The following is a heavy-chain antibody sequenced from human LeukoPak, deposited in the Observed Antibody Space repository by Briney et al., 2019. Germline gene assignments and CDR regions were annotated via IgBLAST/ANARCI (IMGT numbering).Heavy chain of an antibody. CDR1: GGSFSGYY. CDR2: INHSGST. Sequence: SETLSLTCAVYGGSFSGYYWSWIRQPPGKGLEWIGEINHSGSTSYNPSLKSRVTISVDTSKNQFSLKLSSVPAADTAVYYCARGMYSSSWYSFDYWGQGTLVTVSS. CDR3: ARGMYSSSWYSFDY. J-gene: IGHJ4*02. D-gene: IGHD6-13*01. V-gene: IGHV4-34*01.